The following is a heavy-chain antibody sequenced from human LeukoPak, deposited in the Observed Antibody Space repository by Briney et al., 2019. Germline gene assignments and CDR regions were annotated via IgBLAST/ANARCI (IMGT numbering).Heavy chain of an antibody. J-gene: IGHJ4*02. CDR1: GYTFTSYD. Sequence: ASVKVSCKASGYTFTSYDINWVRQATGQGLEWMGWISAYNGNTNYAQKLQGRVTMTTDTSTSTAYMELRSLRSDDTAVYYCARDAHYYDSSGYYDYWGQGTLVTVSS. CDR2: ISAYNGNT. V-gene: IGHV1-18*01. D-gene: IGHD3-22*01. CDR3: ARDAHYYDSSGYYDY.